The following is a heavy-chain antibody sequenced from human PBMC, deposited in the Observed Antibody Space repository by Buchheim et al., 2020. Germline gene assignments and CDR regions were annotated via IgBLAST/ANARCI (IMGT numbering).Heavy chain of an antibody. D-gene: IGHD3-22*01. CDR1: GGSISSYY. V-gene: IGHV4-59*01. J-gene: IGHJ5*02. CDR3: ARGYDSSGYYLEGWLDP. Sequence: QVQLQESGPGLVKPSETLSLTCTVSGGSISSYYWSWIRQPPGKGLEWIGYIYYSGSTNYNPSLKSRVTISVDTSKNQFSLKLSSVTAADTAVYYCARGYDSSGYYLEGWLDPWGQGTL. CDR2: IYYSGST.